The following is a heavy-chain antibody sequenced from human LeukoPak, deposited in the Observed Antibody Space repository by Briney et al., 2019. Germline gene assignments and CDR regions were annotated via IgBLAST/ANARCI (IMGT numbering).Heavy chain of an antibody. V-gene: IGHV3-23*01. CDR1: GFTFSSYA. CDR3: AKDIGGDHEGSFDY. J-gene: IGHJ4*02. Sequence: SGGSLRLSCAASGFTFSSYAMSWVRQAPGKGLEWVAAIGNSGGSTYYADSVKGRFTISRGNSKNTLYLQMNSLRAEDTALYYCAKDIGGDHEGSFDYWGQGTLVTVSS. D-gene: IGHD4-17*01. CDR2: IGNSGGST.